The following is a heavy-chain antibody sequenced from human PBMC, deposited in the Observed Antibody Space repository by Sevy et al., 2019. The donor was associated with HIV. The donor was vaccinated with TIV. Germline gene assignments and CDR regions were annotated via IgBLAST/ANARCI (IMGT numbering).Heavy chain of an antibody. V-gene: IGHV3-30-3*01. J-gene: IGHJ4*02. Sequence: GGSLRLSCAASGFTFSSYAMHWVRQAPGKGLEWVAVISYDGSNKYYADSVKGRFTISRDNSKSTLYLQMNSLRAEDTAVYYCARDTNEWLLDYYFDYWGQGTLVTVSS. CDR2: ISYDGSNK. CDR1: GFTFSSYA. D-gene: IGHD3-3*01. CDR3: ARDTNEWLLDYYFDY.